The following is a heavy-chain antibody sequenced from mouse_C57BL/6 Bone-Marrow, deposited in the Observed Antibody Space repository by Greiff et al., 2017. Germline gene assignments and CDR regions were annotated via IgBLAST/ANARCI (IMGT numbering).Heavy chain of an antibody. D-gene: IGHD2-3*01. Sequence: EVQVVESGGGLVKPGGSLKLSCAASGFTFSDYGMHWVRQAPEKGLEWVAYISSGSSTIYYADTVKGRFTISRDNAKNTLFLQMTSLMSEDTAMYYCARNDGYSYWYFDVWGTGTTVTVSS. CDR3: ARNDGYSYWYFDV. V-gene: IGHV5-17*01. J-gene: IGHJ1*03. CDR2: ISSGSSTI. CDR1: GFTFSDYG.